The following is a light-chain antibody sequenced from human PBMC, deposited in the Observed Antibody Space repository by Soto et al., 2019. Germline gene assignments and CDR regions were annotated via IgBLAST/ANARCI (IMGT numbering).Light chain of an antibody. Sequence: IVMTQSPATLSVSPGERATLFCRASQSVSSNLAWYQQRPGQAPRLLIFGAYTRATGIPARFSGSGSGTEFTLTISSLQSEDSAVYFCQQYNNWPPLTFGGGNKVEIK. J-gene: IGKJ4*01. V-gene: IGKV3D-15*01. CDR1: QSVSSN. CDR3: QQYNNWPPLT. CDR2: GAY.